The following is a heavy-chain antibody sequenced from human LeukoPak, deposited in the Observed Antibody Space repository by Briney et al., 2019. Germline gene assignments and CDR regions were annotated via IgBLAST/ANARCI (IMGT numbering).Heavy chain of an antibody. CDR3: ARSSGLLRYFDY. J-gene: IGHJ4*02. V-gene: IGHV3-21*01. CDR2: ISSSSSYI. CDR1: GFTFSSYS. Sequence: GGSLRLSCAASGFTFSSYSMNWVRQAPGKGLEWVSSISSSSSYIYYADSVKGRFTTSRDNAKNSLYLQMNSLRAEDTAVYYCARSSGLLRYFDYWGQGTLVTVSS. D-gene: IGHD7-27*01.